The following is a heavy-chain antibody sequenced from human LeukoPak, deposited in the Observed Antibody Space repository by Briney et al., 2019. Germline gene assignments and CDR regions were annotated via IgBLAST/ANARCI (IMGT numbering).Heavy chain of an antibody. CDR1: GFTFSSYA. Sequence: GGSLRLSCAASGFTFSSYAMHWVRQAPGKGLEWVAVISYDGSNKYYADSVKGRFTISRDNSKNTLYLQTNSLRAEDTAIYYCARYRGKTVAATPFDYWGQGTLVTVSS. J-gene: IGHJ4*02. CDR2: ISYDGSNK. CDR3: ARYRGKTVAATPFDY. D-gene: IGHD1-26*01. V-gene: IGHV3-30*04.